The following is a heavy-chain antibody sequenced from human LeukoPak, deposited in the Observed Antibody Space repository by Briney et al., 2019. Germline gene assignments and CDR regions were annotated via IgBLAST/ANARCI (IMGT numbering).Heavy chain of an antibody. CDR1: GYTFTGYY. CDR3: ARDSGVAYYYMDV. V-gene: IGHV1-2*02. J-gene: IGHJ6*03. D-gene: IGHD3-10*01. CDR2: INPNSGGT. Sequence: GASVKVSCKASGYTFTGYYMHWVRQAPGQGLEWMGWINPNSGGTNYAQKFQGRVTMTRDTSISTAYMELSRLRSDDTAVYYCARDSGVAYYYMDVWGKGTTVTVSS.